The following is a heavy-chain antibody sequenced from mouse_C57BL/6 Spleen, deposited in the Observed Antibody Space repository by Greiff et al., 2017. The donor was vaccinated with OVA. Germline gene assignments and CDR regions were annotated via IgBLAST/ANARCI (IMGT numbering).Heavy chain of an antibody. CDR2: IDPSDSYT. J-gene: IGHJ3*01. D-gene: IGHD1-1*01. CDR3: ANYGTPVAY. V-gene: IGHV1-50*01. CDR1: GYTFTSYW. Sequence: QVQLQQPGAELVKPGASVKLSCKASGYTFTSYWMQWVKQRPGQGLEWIGEIDPSDSYTNYNQKFKGKATLTVDTSSSTAYMQLSSLTSEDAAVYYCANYGTPVAYWGQGTLVTVSA.